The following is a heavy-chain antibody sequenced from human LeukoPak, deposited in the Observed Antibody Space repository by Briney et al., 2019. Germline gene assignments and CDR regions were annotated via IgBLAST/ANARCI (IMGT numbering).Heavy chain of an antibody. CDR2: INPNSGGT. Sequence: ASVKVSCKASGYTFTGYYMHWVRQAPGQGLEWMGWINPNSGGTNYAQKFQGRVTMTRDTSISTAYMELSRLRSDDTAVYYCARERLQRNLEATSYGMAVWAKGPRSPSP. CDR3: ARERLQRNLEATSYGMAV. CDR1: GYTFTGYY. J-gene: IGHJ6*02. V-gene: IGHV1-2*02. D-gene: IGHD1-14*01.